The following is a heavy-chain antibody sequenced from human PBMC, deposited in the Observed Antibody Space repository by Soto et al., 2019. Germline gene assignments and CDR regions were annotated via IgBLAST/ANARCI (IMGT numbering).Heavy chain of an antibody. CDR1: GYSFTSYW. D-gene: IGHD5-18*01. CDR3: ARRGYSYGYLVGYYYYGMDV. CDR2: IYPGDSDT. Sequence: PGESLKISCKGSGYSFTSYWIGWVRQMPGKGLEWMGIIYPGDSDTRYSPYFQGQVTISADKSISTAYLQWSSLKASDTTMYYCARRGYSYGYLVGYYYYGMDVWGQGTTVTVSS. V-gene: IGHV5-51*01. J-gene: IGHJ6*02.